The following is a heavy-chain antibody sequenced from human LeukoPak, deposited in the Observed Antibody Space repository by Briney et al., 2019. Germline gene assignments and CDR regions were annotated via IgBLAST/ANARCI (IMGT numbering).Heavy chain of an antibody. D-gene: IGHD3-9*01. Sequence: ASVKVSCKASGYTFTSYGISWVRQAPGQGLEWMGWISAYNGNTNYAQKLQGRVTMTTDTSTSTAYMELRSLRSDGTAVYYCARVGARYFDWLLPYYYYGMDVWGQGTTVTVSS. J-gene: IGHJ6*02. CDR2: ISAYNGNT. CDR1: GYTFTSYG. V-gene: IGHV1-18*01. CDR3: ARVGARYFDWLLPYYYYGMDV.